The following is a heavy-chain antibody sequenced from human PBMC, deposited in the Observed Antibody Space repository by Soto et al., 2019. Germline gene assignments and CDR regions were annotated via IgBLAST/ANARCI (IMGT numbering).Heavy chain of an antibody. CDR1: GGSISSGSYY. V-gene: IGHV4-31*01. D-gene: IGHD3-22*01. CDR3: ARSYDSSGYYNWFDP. Sequence: PSETLSLTCTVSGGSISSGSYYWSWIRQHPGKGLEWIGYVYYSGSTYYNQSLKSQVTISVDTSKNQFSLKLSSVTDADTAVYYCARSYDSSGYYNWFDPWGQGTLVTVSS. J-gene: IGHJ5*02. CDR2: VYYSGST.